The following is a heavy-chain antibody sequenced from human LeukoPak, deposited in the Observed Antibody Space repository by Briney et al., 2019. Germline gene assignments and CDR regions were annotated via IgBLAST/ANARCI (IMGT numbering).Heavy chain of an antibody. CDR3: ARLSYEGEGY. V-gene: IGHV1-18*01. J-gene: IGHJ4*02. CDR2: FSAFSGNT. CDR1: GYTFTNYQ. D-gene: IGHD3-10*01. Sequence: ASVKVSCKTSGYTFTNYQISWGRQAPGEGFEWMGWFSAFSGNTNYAEKFQGRLTLTIDTSTTTAYMDLGSLKTDDTAVYYCARLSYEGEGYWGQGTLVTVSS.